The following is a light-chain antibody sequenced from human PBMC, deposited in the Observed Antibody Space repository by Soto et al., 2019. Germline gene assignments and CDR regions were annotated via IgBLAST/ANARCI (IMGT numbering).Light chain of an antibody. Sequence: VLTQSPGTLSLSTGERATLFSRASQSVRSSYLAWDQQNPGQAPRLLMCGASSRATGIPDRFSDSGSGTDFTLTISRLEPEDFAVYYCQQYGSSPLTFGQGTRLE. CDR2: GAS. CDR3: QQYGSSPLT. V-gene: IGKV3-20*01. J-gene: IGKJ5*01. CDR1: QSVRSSY.